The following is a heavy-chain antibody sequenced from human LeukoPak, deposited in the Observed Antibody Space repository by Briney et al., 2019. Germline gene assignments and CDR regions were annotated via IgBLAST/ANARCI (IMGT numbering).Heavy chain of an antibody. J-gene: IGHJ6*02. Sequence: GGSLRLSCAASGFTFDDYAMHWVRQAPGKGLEWVSGISWNSGSIGYADSVKGRFTISRDNAKNSLYLQMNSLRAEDTALYYCAKELRYFDWSPYGMDVWGQGTTVNVSS. D-gene: IGHD3-9*01. CDR2: ISWNSGSI. V-gene: IGHV3-9*01. CDR1: GFTFDDYA. CDR3: AKELRYFDWSPYGMDV.